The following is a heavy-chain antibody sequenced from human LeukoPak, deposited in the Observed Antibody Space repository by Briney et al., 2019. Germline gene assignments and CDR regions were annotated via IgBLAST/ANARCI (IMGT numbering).Heavy chain of an antibody. V-gene: IGHV3-48*03. CDR2: ISSSGSTI. J-gene: IGHJ4*02. CDR1: GFTFSSYE. Sequence: GGSLRLSRAASGFTFSSYEMHWVRQAPGKGLEWVSYISSSGSTIYHADSVKGRFTISRDNAKNSLYLQMNSLRAEDTAVYYCARDYGGSSPFDYWGQGTLVTVSS. CDR3: ARDYGGSSPFDY. D-gene: IGHD4-23*01.